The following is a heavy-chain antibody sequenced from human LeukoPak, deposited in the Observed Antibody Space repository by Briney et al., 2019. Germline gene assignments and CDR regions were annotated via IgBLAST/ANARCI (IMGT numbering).Heavy chain of an antibody. CDR3: ARDPHYYDSSGYSSHDAFDI. D-gene: IGHD3-22*01. Sequence: GASVKVSCKASGGTFSSYAISWVRQAPGQGLEWMGGIIPIFGTANYAQKFQGRVTITADESTSTAYMELSSLRSEDTAVYYCARDPHYYDSSGYSSHDAFDIWGQGTMVTVSS. J-gene: IGHJ3*02. CDR2: IIPIFGTA. V-gene: IGHV1-69*13. CDR1: GGTFSSYA.